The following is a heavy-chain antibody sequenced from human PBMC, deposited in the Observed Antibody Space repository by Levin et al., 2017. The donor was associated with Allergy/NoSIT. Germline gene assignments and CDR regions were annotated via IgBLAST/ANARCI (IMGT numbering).Heavy chain of an antibody. CDR1: GFTFSHFP. J-gene: IGHJ5*02. Sequence: GESLKISCAASGFTFSHFPMSWVRQAPGKGLEWVSLISGNGGTTYYADSVKGRFTISRDNSKNVLFLQVNNLTVEDSAIYDCAQASLPVGVTKNWFDPWGQGTPVIVSS. D-gene: IGHD2-21*02. V-gene: IGHV3-23*01. CDR2: ISGNGGTT. CDR3: AQASLPVGVTKNWFDP.